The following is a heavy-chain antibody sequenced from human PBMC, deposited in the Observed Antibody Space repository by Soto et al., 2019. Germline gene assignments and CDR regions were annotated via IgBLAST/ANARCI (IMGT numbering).Heavy chain of an antibody. J-gene: IGHJ4*02. CDR2: MSYDGSNE. CDR1: GFPFSFYA. V-gene: IGHV3-30-3*01. Sequence: QVQLVESGGGVVQPGRSLRLSCAASGFPFSFYAMHWVRQAPGKGLEWVAVMSYDGSNENYADSVKGRFTISRDNSKNTLYLQMNSLRAEDTAVYYCARDLSVVPARNSPGGGFDYWGQGTLLTVSS. D-gene: IGHD2-2*01. CDR3: ARDLSVVPARNSPGGGFDY.